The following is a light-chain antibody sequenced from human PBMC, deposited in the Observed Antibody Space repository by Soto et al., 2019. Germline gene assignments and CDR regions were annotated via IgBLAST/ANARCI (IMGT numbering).Light chain of an antibody. CDR1: QSISNW. Sequence: EIVLTQSPSTLSASVGDRVTPTCRARQSISNWLAWYQQPPGTATKLLIYHASNLQSGVPSRFSGGGAWADVTLTISILEPEDVAEYCCQQYGSPPPITFGQGTRLEIK. J-gene: IGKJ5*01. CDR2: HAS. V-gene: IGKV1-5*01. CDR3: QQYGSPPPIT.